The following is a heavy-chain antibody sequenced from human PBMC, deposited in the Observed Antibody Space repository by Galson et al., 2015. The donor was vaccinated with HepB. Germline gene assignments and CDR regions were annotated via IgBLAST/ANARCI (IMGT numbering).Heavy chain of an antibody. Sequence: SLRLSCAASGFTVSSNYMSWVRQAPGKGLEWVSVIYSGGSTYYADSVKGRFTISRDNSKNTLYLQMNSLRAEDTAVYYCARVLVANLGYYGMDVWGQGTTVTVSS. CDR3: ARVLVANLGYYGMDV. J-gene: IGHJ6*02. CDR2: IYSGGST. CDR1: GFTVSSNY. D-gene: IGHD4/OR15-4a*01. V-gene: IGHV3-53*01.